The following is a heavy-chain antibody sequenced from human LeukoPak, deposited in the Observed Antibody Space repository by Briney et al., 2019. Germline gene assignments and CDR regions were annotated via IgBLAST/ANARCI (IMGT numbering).Heavy chain of an antibody. J-gene: IGHJ4*02. CDR3: ARDRGATMVRGVILGYFDY. V-gene: IGHV3-7*01. D-gene: IGHD3-10*01. Sequence: PGGSLRLSCAASGFTFSSYWMSWVRQAPGKGLEWVANIKQDGSEKYYVDSVKGRFTISRDNAKNSLYLQMNSLRAEDTAVYYCARDRGATMVRGVILGYFDYWGQGTLVTVSS. CDR1: GFTFSSYW. CDR2: IKQDGSEK.